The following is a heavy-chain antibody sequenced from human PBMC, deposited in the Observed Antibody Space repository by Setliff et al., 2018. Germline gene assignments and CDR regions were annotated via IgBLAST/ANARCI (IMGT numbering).Heavy chain of an antibody. Sequence: SETLSLTCNVSGASISGSAYYWGWIRQPPGKGLEWIGSVYSSGSPYYNPSLKSRVTISMDTSKNQFSLKVNSLTAADTAVYYCARQTGEQLVDYWGQGTLVTVSS. V-gene: IGHV4-39*01. CDR2: VYSSGSP. CDR1: GASISGSAYY. CDR3: ARQTGEQLVDY. J-gene: IGHJ4*02. D-gene: IGHD6-6*01.